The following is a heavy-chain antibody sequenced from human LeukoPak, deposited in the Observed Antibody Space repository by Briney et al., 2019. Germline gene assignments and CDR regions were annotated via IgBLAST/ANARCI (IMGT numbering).Heavy chain of an antibody. J-gene: IGHJ5*02. Sequence: GGSLRLSCAASGFTFSSYSMNWVRQAPGKGLEWVSSISSSSSYIYYADSVKGRFTISRDNAKNSLYLQMNSLRAEDTAVYYCASAPYLLWFGETHLPWGQGTLVTVSS. CDR2: ISSSSSYI. D-gene: IGHD3-10*01. V-gene: IGHV3-21*01. CDR1: GFTFSSYS. CDR3: ASAPYLLWFGETHLP.